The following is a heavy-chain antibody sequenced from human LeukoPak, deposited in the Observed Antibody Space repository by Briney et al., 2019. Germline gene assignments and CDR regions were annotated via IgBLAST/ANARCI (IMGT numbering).Heavy chain of an antibody. J-gene: IGHJ4*02. V-gene: IGHV3-30-3*01. D-gene: IGHD6-13*01. CDR3: ASGGLSSSWYLHY. CDR1: GFIFSNYA. Sequence: PGGSLRLSCAASGFIFSNYAMSWVRQAPGKGLEWVAVISYDGGNKYYADSVKGRFTISRDNSKNTVYLQMNSLRAEDTALYYCASGGLSSSWYLHYWGQGTLVTVSS. CDR2: ISYDGGNK.